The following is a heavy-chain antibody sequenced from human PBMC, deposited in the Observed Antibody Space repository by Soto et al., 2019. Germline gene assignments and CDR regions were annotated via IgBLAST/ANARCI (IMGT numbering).Heavy chain of an antibody. CDR3: ARDRDSSGWYYFDY. D-gene: IGHD6-19*01. V-gene: IGHV1-3*01. CDR1: GYAFTSYA. Sequence: GASVKVSWKAAGYAFTSYAMHWVRQAPGQRLERMGWINAGNGNTKYSQKFQGRVTITRDTSASTAYMELSSLRSEDTAVYYCARDRDSSGWYYFDYWGQGTLVTVSS. CDR2: INAGNGNT. J-gene: IGHJ4*02.